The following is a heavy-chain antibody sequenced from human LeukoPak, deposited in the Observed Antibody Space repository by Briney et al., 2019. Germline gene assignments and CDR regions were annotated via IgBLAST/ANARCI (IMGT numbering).Heavy chain of an antibody. D-gene: IGHD6-13*01. V-gene: IGHV1-58*01. J-gene: IGHJ4*02. CDR3: AKESSWSRYLDY. Sequence: ASVKVSCKASGFTFTSSAVQWVRQARGQRLEWIGWIVVGSGNTNYAQKFQERVTITRDMSTSTAYMELSSLRSEDTAVYYCAKESSWSRYLDYWGQGTLVTVSS. CDR2: IVVGSGNT. CDR1: GFTFTSSA.